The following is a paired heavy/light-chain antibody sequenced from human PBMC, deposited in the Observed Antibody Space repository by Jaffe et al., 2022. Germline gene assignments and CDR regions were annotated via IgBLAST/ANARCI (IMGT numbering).Heavy chain of an antibody. Sequence: QVQLQESGPGLVKPSQTLSLICTVSGDSISSGSYYWTWIRQPAGKGLEWIGRVYASGSTDYNPSLKSRVTISVDTSENQFSLKLNSVTAADTAVYFCVRDGSSNIGNDWFDPWGQGILVTVSS. J-gene: IGHJ5*02. D-gene: IGHD2-2*01. CDR3: VRDGSSNIGNDWFDP. CDR2: VYASGST. CDR1: GDSISSGSYY. V-gene: IGHV4-61*02.
Light chain of an antibody. Sequence: QSVLTQPPSVSAAPGQKVTISCSGGSSNIGKNFVSWYQQLPGTAPKVLIYENNKRPSGIPDRFSGSKSGTSATLDITGLQTGDEADYYCGTWDGSLRVWVFGGGTKLTVL. CDR2: ENN. CDR1: SSNIGKNF. V-gene: IGLV1-51*02. CDR3: GTWDGSLRVWV. J-gene: IGLJ3*02.